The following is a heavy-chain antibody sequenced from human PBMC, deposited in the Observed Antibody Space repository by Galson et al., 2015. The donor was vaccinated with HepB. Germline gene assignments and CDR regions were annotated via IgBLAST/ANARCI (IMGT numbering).Heavy chain of an antibody. J-gene: IGHJ4*02. CDR3: ARARTYDYVWGSYRPSCFDY. D-gene: IGHD3-16*02. CDR2: IYYSGST. Sequence: QHPGKSLEWIGYIYYSGSTYYNPSLKSRVTISVDTSKNQFSLKLSSVTAADTAVYYCARARTYDYVWGSYRPSCFDYWGQGTLVSVSS. V-gene: IGHV4-31*02.